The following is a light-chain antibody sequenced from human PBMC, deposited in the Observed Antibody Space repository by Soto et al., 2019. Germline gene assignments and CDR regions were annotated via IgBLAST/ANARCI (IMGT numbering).Light chain of an antibody. V-gene: IGKV3-20*01. CDR1: QTVSTY. CDR3: QQYDSSLWT. CDR2: RTS. J-gene: IGKJ1*01. Sequence: EIVLTQSPATLSLSPGERASLSCRASQTVSTYVAWYQQKPGQAPRLLIYRTSNRAAGIPARFSGSGSGTDFTLTISSLEPEDFAVYYCQQYDSSLWTFGQGTKVDIK.